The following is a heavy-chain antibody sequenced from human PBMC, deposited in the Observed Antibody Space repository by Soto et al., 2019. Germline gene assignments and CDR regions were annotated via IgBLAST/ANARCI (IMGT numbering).Heavy chain of an antibody. V-gene: IGHV4-59*01. CDR2: IYYSGST. CDR3: ARDPRGAFDI. D-gene: IGHD3-10*01. J-gene: IGHJ3*02. CDR1: GGSISSYY. Sequence: SETLSLTCPVSGGSISSYYLSWIRQPPGKGLEWIGYIYYSGSTNYNPSLKSRVTISVDTSKNQFSLKLSSVTAADTAVYYCARDPRGAFDIWGQGTMVTVSS.